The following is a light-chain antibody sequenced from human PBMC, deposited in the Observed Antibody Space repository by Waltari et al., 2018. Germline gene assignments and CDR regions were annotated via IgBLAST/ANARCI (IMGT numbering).Light chain of an antibody. J-gene: IGLJ1*01. Sequence: SSELTQDPAVSVALGQTVRIPCQGDSLRYYNANWDRQKPGQAPLLVMYGKKNRPSGIPDRFSGSYSGDTASLTITGAQAEDEADYYCNSRDSNGNPFVFGPATKVTVL. CDR1: SLRYYN. V-gene: IGLV3-19*01. CDR2: GKK. CDR3: NSRDSNGNPFV.